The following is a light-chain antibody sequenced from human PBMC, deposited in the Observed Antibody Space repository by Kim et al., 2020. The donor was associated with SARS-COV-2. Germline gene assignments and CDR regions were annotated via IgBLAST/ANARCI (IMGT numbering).Light chain of an antibody. CDR3: QSYDDSLSGSV. J-gene: IGLJ2*01. CDR2: NND. Sequence: QRVTISCTGSSSNIGAGFAVHWYQQLPGAAPKLLIYNNDNRPSGVPDLFSGSRSGASASLTITGLQAEDEADYVCQSYDDSLSGSVFGGGTQLTVL. CDR1: SSNIGAGFA. V-gene: IGLV1-40*01.